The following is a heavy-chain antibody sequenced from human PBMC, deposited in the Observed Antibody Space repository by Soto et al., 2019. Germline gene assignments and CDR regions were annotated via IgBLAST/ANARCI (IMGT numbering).Heavy chain of an antibody. D-gene: IGHD3-10*02. CDR1: GFIFSNNG. J-gene: IGHJ4*02. Sequence: PGWSLRLSCAGSGFIFSNNGMHWVRQAPGKGLEWVAFMSYDGSAKFYADSVKGRFTISRDNSKSTLFLHMSNLRAEDTAMYYCAIVRVADSALDHWGQGTLVTVSS. CDR2: MSYDGSAK. CDR3: AIVRVADSALDH. V-gene: IGHV3-30*03.